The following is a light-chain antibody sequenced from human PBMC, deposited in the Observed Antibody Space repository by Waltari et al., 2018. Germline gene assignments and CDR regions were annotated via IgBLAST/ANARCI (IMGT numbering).Light chain of an antibody. J-gene: IGLJ2*01. CDR3: YSTDRTGKQRV. Sequence: SYELTQPPSVSVSPGQTARITCSGDALPTKYGYWYQQKSGQAPGLVIHEVNKRRSGIPERCSGSSSGTMVTLTISGAQVEDEGDYYCYSTDRTGKQRVFGGGTKLTVL. V-gene: IGLV3-10*01. CDR1: ALPTKY. CDR2: EVN.